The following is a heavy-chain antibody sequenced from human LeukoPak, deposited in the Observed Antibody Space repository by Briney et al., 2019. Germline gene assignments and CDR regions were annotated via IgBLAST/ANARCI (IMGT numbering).Heavy chain of an antibody. Sequence: SETLSLTCTASGGSISSGGYYWSWIRQHPGKGLEWIGYIYYSGSTYYNPSLKSRVTISVDTSKNQFSLKLSSVTAADTAVYYCARLASDDYGGNPLDYWGQGTLVTVSS. D-gene: IGHD4-23*01. V-gene: IGHV4-31*03. J-gene: IGHJ4*02. CDR3: ARLASDDYGGNPLDY. CDR2: IYYSGST. CDR1: GGSISSGGYY.